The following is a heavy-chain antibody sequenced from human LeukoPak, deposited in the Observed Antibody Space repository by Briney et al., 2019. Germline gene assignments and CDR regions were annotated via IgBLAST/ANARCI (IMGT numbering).Heavy chain of an antibody. Sequence: SETLSLTCTVSGGSISSGDYYWSWIRQPPGKGLEWIGYFYSSGSTYYNPSLKSRVTISLDTSKNQFSLKLSSVTAADTAVYYCASSRLDYYGSGSYPFDYWGQGTLVTVSS. D-gene: IGHD3-10*01. J-gene: IGHJ4*02. CDR2: FYSSGST. CDR3: ASSRLDYYGSGSYPFDY. V-gene: IGHV4-30-4*01. CDR1: GGSISSGDYY.